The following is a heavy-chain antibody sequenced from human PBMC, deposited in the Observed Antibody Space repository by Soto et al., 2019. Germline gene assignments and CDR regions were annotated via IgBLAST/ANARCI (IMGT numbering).Heavy chain of an antibody. D-gene: IGHD3-16*01. CDR2: ISSSSSTT. Sequence: ETLSLTCAVSGGSITSNGYYWAWIRQPPGKGLEWVSYISSSSSTTYYPGSVKGRFTISRDDAKNSLYLQMNSLRAGDTAVYYCARAARASYHNIDYWGQGTLVTVSS. CDR3: ARAARASYHNIDY. V-gene: IGHV3-48*01. J-gene: IGHJ4*02. CDR1: GGSITSNG.